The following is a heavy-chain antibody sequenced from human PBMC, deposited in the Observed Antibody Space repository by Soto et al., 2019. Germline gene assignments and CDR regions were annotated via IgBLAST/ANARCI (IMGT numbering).Heavy chain of an antibody. CDR1: GFTVSGKKY. D-gene: IGHD1-1*01. V-gene: IGHV3-53*01. J-gene: IGHJ3*01. Sequence: GGSLRLSCAAFGFTVSGKKYVAWVRQAPGKGLEWVSALYDLDGTYYADSVKGRFTTSSDSSRTTVYLQMNSLRPDDTPVYYCEPSQLQEHAYDLWGQGTMVTVSS. CDR2: LYDLDGT. CDR3: EPSQLQEHAYDL.